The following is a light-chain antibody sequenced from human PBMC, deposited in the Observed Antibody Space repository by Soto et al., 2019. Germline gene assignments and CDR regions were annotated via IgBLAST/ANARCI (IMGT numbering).Light chain of an antibody. Sequence: EIVLTQSPGTVSLSPGERATLSCRASQSVSNSYLAWYQQKPGQAPRLLIYGASSRATGIPDRFSGSGSGTDFTLTISRLEPEDFAIYYCQQYGRFPQFTFGPGTKLDIK. CDR2: GAS. J-gene: IGKJ3*01. V-gene: IGKV3-20*01. CDR3: QQYGRFPQFT. CDR1: QSVSNSY.